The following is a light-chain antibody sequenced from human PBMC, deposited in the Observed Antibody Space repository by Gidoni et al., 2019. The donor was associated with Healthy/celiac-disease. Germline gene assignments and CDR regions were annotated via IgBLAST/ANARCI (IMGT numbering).Light chain of an antibody. Sequence: EIVFTQSPGTLSLSPGERATISCRASQSVSSSYLALYQQKPGQAPRLLIYGASSRATGIPDRFSGSGAGTDVTLTISRLEPEDFAVYYCQQYGSSRTFGQGTKVEIK. J-gene: IGKJ1*01. CDR1: QSVSSSY. CDR2: GAS. V-gene: IGKV3-20*01. CDR3: QQYGSSRT.